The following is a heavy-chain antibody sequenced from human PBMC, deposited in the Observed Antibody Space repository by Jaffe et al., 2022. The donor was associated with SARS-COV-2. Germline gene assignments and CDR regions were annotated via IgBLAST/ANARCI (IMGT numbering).Heavy chain of an antibody. CDR1: GFTFRNYW. V-gene: IGHV3-74*01. D-gene: IGHD3-9*01. CDR3: VRDRNDILTGYKGPNWFDP. CDR2: INSDGSST. J-gene: IGHJ5*02. Sequence: EVQLVESGGGLVQPGGSLRLSCAASGFTFRNYWMHWVRQAPGKGLVWVSRINSDGSSTTYADSVKGRFTISRDNAKNTLNLQMNSLRAEDTAVYYCVRDRNDILTGYKGPNWFDPWGQGTLVTVSS.